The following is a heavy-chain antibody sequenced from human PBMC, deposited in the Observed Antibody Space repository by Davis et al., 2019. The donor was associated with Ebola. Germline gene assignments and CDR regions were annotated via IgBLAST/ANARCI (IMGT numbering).Heavy chain of an antibody. CDR2: IDWDDDK. J-gene: IGHJ4*02. D-gene: IGHD3-22*01. V-gene: IGHV2-70*01. CDR3: ARLRYYYDSSGYYYYPDY. Sequence: SWIRQPPGKGLEWLALIDWDDDKYYSTSLKTRLTISKDTSKNQVVLTMTNMDPVDTATYYCARLRYYYDSSGYYYYPDYWSQGTLVTVSS.